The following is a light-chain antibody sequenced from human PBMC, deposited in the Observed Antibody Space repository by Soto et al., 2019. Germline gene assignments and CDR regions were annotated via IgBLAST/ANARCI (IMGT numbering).Light chain of an antibody. V-gene: IGKV3-20*01. Sequence: EIVLTQSPATLSLSPGERATLSCRASPSVTNYLAWYQQKPGQPPRLLIYSSSSRASGIPDRFSGSGSGTDFTLTISRLEPEDFAVYYCQQYRTSPPTWTFGQGTKVDIK. J-gene: IGKJ1*01. CDR1: PSVTNY. CDR2: SSS. CDR3: QQYRTSPPTWT.